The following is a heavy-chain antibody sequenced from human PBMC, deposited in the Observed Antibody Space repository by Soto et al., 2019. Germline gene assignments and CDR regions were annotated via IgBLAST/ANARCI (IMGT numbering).Heavy chain of an antibody. Sequence: GGSLRLSCAASGFTFSSYWMSWVRQAPGKGLEWVANIKQDGSEKYYVDSVKGRFTISRDNAKNSLYLQMNSLRAEDTAVYYCARDNLGPAAAGNYDYMDVWGKGTTVTVS. V-gene: IGHV3-7*01. CDR1: GFTFSSYW. CDR3: ARDNLGPAAAGNYDYMDV. CDR2: IKQDGSEK. J-gene: IGHJ6*03. D-gene: IGHD6-13*01.